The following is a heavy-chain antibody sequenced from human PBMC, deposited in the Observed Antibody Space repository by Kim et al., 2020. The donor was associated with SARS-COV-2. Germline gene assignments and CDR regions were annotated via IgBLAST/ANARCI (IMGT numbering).Heavy chain of an antibody. CDR3: ARGGSRVPGVVNF. CDR2: ISSSSSVI. V-gene: IGHV3-48*02. CDR1: GFSFSSYN. Sequence: GGSLRLSCAASGFSFSSYNTNWVRQAPGKGLEWVSYISSSSSVIYYADSVKGRFTISRDNAKNSLYLQMNSLRDEDTAVYYCARGGSRVPGVVNFWGQGTLVTVSS. J-gene: IGHJ4*02. D-gene: IGHD3-10*01.